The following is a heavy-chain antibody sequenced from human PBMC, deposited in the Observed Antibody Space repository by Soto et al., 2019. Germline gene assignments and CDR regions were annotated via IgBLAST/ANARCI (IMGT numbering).Heavy chain of an antibody. CDR3: ARLYSSGWPRSYSDY. V-gene: IGHV1-18*04. J-gene: IGHJ4*02. CDR2: ISAFNGAT. D-gene: IGHD6-19*01. CDR1: GYIFTGYY. Sequence: ASVKVSCKASGYIFTGYYMHWVRQAPGQGLEWMGWISAFNGATNYAQKFQDRITMTTDTPTSTAYMELRSLRSDDTAVYYCARLYSSGWPRSYSDYWGPG.